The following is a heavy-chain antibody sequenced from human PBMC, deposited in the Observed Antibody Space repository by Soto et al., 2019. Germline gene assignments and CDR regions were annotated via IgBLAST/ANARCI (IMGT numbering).Heavy chain of an antibody. V-gene: IGHV3-30*18. CDR2: VSWDGEAA. J-gene: IGHJ4*02. CDR3: VKEATVKAAHHFDS. Sequence: QVQLVESGGGIVQPGNSLRLSCAASGFTFSNYGMQWFRQAPDKGLEWVAVVSWDGEAAYYADSVKGRFTISRDNSGDTLSLQMNSLRPEDTAVYYCVKEATVKAAHHFDSWGQGTLVTVST. D-gene: IGHD4-4*01. CDR1: GFTFSNYG.